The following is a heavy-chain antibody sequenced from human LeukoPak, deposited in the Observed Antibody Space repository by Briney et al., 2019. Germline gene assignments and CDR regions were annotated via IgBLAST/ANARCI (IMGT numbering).Heavy chain of an antibody. CDR2: VYNSGST. J-gene: IGHJ6*02. CDR1: GFTFDDYA. CDR3: ARLRSGMDV. Sequence: PGGSLRLSCAASGFTFDDYAMHWVRQPPGKGLEWIANVYNSGSTNYNPSLKSRVTISVDMFKNQFSLKLPSVTAADTAVYYCARLRSGMDVWGQGTTVTVSS. V-gene: IGHV4-59*01.